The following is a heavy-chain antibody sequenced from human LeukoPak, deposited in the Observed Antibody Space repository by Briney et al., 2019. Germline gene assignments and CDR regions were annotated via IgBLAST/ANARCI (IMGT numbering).Heavy chain of an antibody. CDR2: ISGSGGST. CDR1: GFTFSSYA. V-gene: IGHV3-23*01. Sequence: GGSLRLSCAASGFTFSSYAMSWVRQAPGKGLEWVSTISGSGGSTYYADSVKGRFTISRDNSKNTLYLQMNSLRAEDTAIYYCAKDQQSISYSPWGQGTLVTVSS. D-gene: IGHD4-11*01. CDR3: AKDQQSISYSP. J-gene: IGHJ5*02.